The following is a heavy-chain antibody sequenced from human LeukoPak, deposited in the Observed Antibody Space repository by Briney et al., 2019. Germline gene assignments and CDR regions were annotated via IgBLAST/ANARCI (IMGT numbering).Heavy chain of an antibody. J-gene: IGHJ6*03. V-gene: IGHV3-7*01. CDR2: IKQDGSEK. Sequence: GGSLRLSCAASGFSFSSSWMSWFRQAPGTGLGRGANIKQDGSEKYYVDSVNGRFTISRENTKNSLYLQMNSLRAEDAAVYYCARDALLWFGESYYYMDVWGKGTTVTVSS. D-gene: IGHD3-10*01. CDR3: ARDALLWFGESYYYMDV. CDR1: GFSFSSSW.